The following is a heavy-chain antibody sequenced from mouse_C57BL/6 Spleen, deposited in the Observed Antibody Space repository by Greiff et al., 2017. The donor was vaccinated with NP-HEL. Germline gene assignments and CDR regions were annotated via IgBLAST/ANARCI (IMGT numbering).Heavy chain of an antibody. CDR1: GYTFTSYW. Sequence: VQLQQPGTELVKPGASVKLSCKASGYTFTSYWMHWVKQRPGQGLEWIGNINPSNGDTNYNEKFKSKATLTVDQSSSTAYMQLSSLTSEDAAVYYCAFYYGYDGGFAYWGQGTLVTVSA. D-gene: IGHD2-2*01. CDR2: INPSNGDT. CDR3: AFYYGYDGGFAY. J-gene: IGHJ3*01. V-gene: IGHV1-53*01.